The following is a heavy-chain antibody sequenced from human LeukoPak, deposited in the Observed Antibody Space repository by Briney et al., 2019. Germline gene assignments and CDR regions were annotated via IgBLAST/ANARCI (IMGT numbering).Heavy chain of an antibody. CDR3: ARADLGATTGGYYFDY. J-gene: IGHJ4*02. D-gene: IGHD1-26*01. CDR1: GYTFTSYG. Sequence: GASVKVSCKASGYTFTSYGISWVRQAPGQGLEWMGWISAYNGNTNYAQKVQGRVTMTTDTSTSTAYMELRSLRSDDTAVYYCARADLGATTGGYYFDYWGQGTLVTVSS. CDR2: ISAYNGNT. V-gene: IGHV1-18*01.